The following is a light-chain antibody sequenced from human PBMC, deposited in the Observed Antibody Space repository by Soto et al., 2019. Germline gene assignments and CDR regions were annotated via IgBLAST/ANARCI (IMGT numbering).Light chain of an antibody. V-gene: IGKV3-15*01. CDR2: GAS. Sequence: EIVMTQSPATLSVSPGERASLSCRASQSVSSNLAWFQQKPGQAPRLLIYGASTRATGIPARFSGSGSGTEFTLTISSPQSEDFAVYYCQQYDNWPPYTFGQGTKLDIK. CDR1: QSVSSN. CDR3: QQYDNWPPYT. J-gene: IGKJ2*01.